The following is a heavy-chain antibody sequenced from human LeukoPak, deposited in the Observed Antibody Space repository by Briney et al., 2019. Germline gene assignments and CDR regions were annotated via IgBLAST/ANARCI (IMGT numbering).Heavy chain of an antibody. J-gene: IGHJ5*02. D-gene: IGHD3-10*01. Sequence: GGSLRLSSAASGFTFSSYGMHWVRQAPGKGLEWVGRIKSKTDGGTTDYAAPVKGRFTISRDDSKNTLYLQMNSLKTEDTAVYYCTPRPLMVRGVTWGQGTLVTVSS. CDR1: GFTFSSYG. V-gene: IGHV3-15*01. CDR3: TPRPLMVRGVT. CDR2: IKSKTDGGTT.